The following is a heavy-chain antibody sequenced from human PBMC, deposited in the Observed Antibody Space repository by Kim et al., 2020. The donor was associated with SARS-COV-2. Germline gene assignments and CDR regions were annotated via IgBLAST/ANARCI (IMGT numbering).Heavy chain of an antibody. CDR1: GFTFSICA. D-gene: IGHD3-16*01. CDR3: AKRGGGDLRSFDY. Sequence: GGSLRLSCAASGFTFSICAMSWVRQAPGKGLEWVSAISASGGSTYYADSVKGRFTISRDNSKNTLSPQMNNLRAEDTAIYYCAKRGGGDLRSFDYWGQGTLVTVSS. CDR2: ISASGGST. V-gene: IGHV3-23*01. J-gene: IGHJ4*02.